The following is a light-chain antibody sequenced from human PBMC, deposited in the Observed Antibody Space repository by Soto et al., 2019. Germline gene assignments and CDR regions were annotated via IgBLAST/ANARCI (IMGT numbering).Light chain of an antibody. J-gene: IGKJ4*01. CDR2: AAS. CDR3: QQLNSYPRT. CDR1: QGISSY. Sequence: IQLTQSPSALSASVGGKVTITCRASQGISSYYASYHQQPRKAPKLLIYAASTLQSGVTSRFSGSGSGTDFTLTISSLQPEDFATDYCQQLNSYPRTFGGGTKVDIK. V-gene: IGKV1-9*01.